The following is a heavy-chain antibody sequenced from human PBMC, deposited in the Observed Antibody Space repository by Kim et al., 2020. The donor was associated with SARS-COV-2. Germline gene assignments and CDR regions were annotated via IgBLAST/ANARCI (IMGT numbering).Heavy chain of an antibody. D-gene: IGHD1-26*01. CDR3: SKSRAFDY. CDR2: IDPNSGGT. CDR1: GYTFTDYY. J-gene: IGHJ4*02. Sequence: ASVKVSCKTSGYTFTDYYMHWVRQAPGQGLEWMGWIDPNSGGTRFSQKFQGRVTVTRDTSISTAYMELSGLRSDDTAAYYCSKSRAFDYWGQGTLVTVSS. V-gene: IGHV1-2*02.